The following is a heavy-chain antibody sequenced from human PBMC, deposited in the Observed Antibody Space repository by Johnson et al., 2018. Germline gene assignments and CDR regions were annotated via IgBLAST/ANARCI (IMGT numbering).Heavy chain of an antibody. J-gene: IGHJ1*01. CDR1: GGTFSSYA. CDR3: ARVEYCGDDCYFLYFQH. Sequence: VQLVESGAEVKKPGSSVKVSCKASGGTFSSYAISWVRQAPGQGLEWMGGIIPIFGTTNYAQQFQGRVTITADDPTSTAYMELSSLGSEDTAVYYCARVEYCGDDCYFLYFQHWGQGTLVTVSS. CDR2: IIPIFGTT. V-gene: IGHV1-69*01. D-gene: IGHD2-21*02.